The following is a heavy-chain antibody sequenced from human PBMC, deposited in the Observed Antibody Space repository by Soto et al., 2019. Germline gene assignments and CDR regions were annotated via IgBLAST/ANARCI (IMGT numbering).Heavy chain of an antibody. J-gene: IGHJ4*02. Sequence: GGSLRLSCAASGFTFSSYGMHWVRQAPDKGLEWVAVIWFDGSNKFYADSVKGRFTISRDNSKSTVSLQMNSLRDEDTAAYYCARDRRITMVRGVVDYWGQGTLVTVSS. V-gene: IGHV3-33*01. CDR1: GFTFSSYG. CDR3: ARDRRITMVRGVVDY. D-gene: IGHD3-10*01. CDR2: IWFDGSNK.